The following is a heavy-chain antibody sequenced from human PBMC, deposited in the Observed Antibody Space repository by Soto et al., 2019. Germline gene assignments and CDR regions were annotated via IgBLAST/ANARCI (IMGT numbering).Heavy chain of an antibody. CDR3: ATTGVVVAATPFAY. D-gene: IGHD2-15*01. Sequence: QVQLVQSGAEVKKPGASVKVSCKASGYTFTSYDINWVRQATGQGLEWMGWMNLNSGNTGYAQKFQGRVTMTRNTSISTAYMELSSLRSEDTAVYYCATTGVVVAATPFAYWGQGTLVTVSS. CDR2: MNLNSGNT. CDR1: GYTFTSYD. V-gene: IGHV1-8*01. J-gene: IGHJ4*02.